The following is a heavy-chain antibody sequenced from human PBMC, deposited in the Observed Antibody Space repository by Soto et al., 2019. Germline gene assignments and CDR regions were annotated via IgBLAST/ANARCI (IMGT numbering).Heavy chain of an antibody. CDR1: GLSFCDYI. J-gene: IGHJ4*02. D-gene: IGHD1-26*01. Sequence: SGTLSLTCDVQGLSFCDYIWTWLCESQGKGLQWIGQINHSGSANYNPSLKSRVTISVHTSSSQFSLELSSVTAADTAVYYCARGLISGSHYSGGWYYFDSWGQG. CDR2: INHSGSA. CDR3: ARGLISGSHYSGGWYYFDS. V-gene: IGHV4-34*01.